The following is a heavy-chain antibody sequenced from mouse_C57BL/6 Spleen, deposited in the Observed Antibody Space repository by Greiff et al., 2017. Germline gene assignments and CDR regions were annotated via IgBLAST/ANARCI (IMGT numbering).Heavy chain of an antibody. J-gene: IGHJ4*01. V-gene: IGHV1-50*01. CDR2: IDPSDSYT. CDR3: AITHYYAMDY. Sequence: QVQLKQPGAELVKPGASVKLSCKASGYTFTSYWMQWVKQRPGQGLEWIGEIDPSDSYTNYNQKFKGKATLTVDTSSSTAYMQLSSLTSEDSAVYYCAITHYYAMDYWGQGTSVTVSS. D-gene: IGHD1-3*01. CDR1: GYTFTSYW.